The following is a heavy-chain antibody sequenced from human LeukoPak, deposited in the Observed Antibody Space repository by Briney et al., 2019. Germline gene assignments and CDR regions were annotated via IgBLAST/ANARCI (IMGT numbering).Heavy chain of an antibody. CDR1: GFTFSMYA. Sequence: PGGSLRLSCAASGFTFSMYAMSWVRQAPGKGLGWLSTLSDSGGTTHSADSVRGRFTISRDNSKNTLYLQMNFMSAEDTALYYCVLHSSTWFYFDYWGQGTLVTVSS. D-gene: IGHD6-13*01. V-gene: IGHV3-23*01. J-gene: IGHJ4*02. CDR3: VLHSSTWFYFDY. CDR2: LSDSGGTT.